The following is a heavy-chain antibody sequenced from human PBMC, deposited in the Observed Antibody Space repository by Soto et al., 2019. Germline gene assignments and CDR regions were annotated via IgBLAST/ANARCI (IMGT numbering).Heavy chain of an antibody. Sequence: QVQLVQSGAEVKKPGASVKVSCKASGYTFTSYGISWVRQAPGQGLEWMGWISAYNGNTNYAHKLQGRVTMTTDTSTSTAYMELRSLRSDDTAVYYCARVSLGSSGYFDYYYGMDVWGQGTTVAVSS. CDR3: ARVSLGSSGYFDYYYGMDV. J-gene: IGHJ6*02. V-gene: IGHV1-18*01. D-gene: IGHD3-22*01. CDR1: GYTFTSYG. CDR2: ISAYNGNT.